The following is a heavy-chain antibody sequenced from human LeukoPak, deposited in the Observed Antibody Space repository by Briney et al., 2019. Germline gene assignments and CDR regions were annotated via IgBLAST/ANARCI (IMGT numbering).Heavy chain of an antibody. J-gene: IGHJ6*04. Sequence: GGSLRLSCAASGFTLSSNYMSWVRQAPGKGLEWVSIIYSGGSTYYADSVKGRFTISRDKSKNTLYLQMNSLRAEDTAVYYCAELGITMIGGVWGKGTTVTISS. D-gene: IGHD3-10*02. V-gene: IGHV3-66*01. CDR3: AELGITMIGGV. CDR1: GFTLSSNY. CDR2: IYSGGST.